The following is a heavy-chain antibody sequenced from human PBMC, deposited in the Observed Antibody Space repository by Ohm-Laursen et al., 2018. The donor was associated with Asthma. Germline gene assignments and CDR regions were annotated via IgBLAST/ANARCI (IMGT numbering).Heavy chain of an antibody. V-gene: IGHV4-59*12. CDR2: IYYSGST. Sequence: SETLSLTCTVSGGSISSFYWSWIRQPPGKGLEWIGYIYYSGSTNYNPSLKSRVTISVDRPKNQFSLKLTSVTAADTAVYYCASQPRYFYGLDVWGQGTTVAVSS. CDR3: ASQPRYFYGLDV. CDR1: GGSISSFY. J-gene: IGHJ6*02.